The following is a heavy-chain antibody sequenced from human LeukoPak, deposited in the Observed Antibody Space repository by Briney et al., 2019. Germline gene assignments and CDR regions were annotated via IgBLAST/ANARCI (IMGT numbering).Heavy chain of an antibody. D-gene: IGHD1-26*01. CDR2: ISSSGSHI. J-gene: IGHJ5*02. CDR3: ARGFGEKWLTRSGSDFS. Sequence: GGSLRLSCTASGFTFSTYSMSWVRQAAGKGLAWVSSISSSGSHIYYADSVKGRFTISRDNAKNSLFLQMNSLRAEDTAVYYCARGFGEKWLTRSGSDFSWGQGTLVTVSS. V-gene: IGHV3-21*01. CDR1: GFTFSTYS.